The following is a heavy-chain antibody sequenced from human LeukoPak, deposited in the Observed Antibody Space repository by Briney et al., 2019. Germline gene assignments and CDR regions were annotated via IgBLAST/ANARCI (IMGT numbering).Heavy chain of an antibody. V-gene: IGHV1-2*02. J-gene: IGHJ6*03. CDR3: ARPMDGFWSGSLYYYYYMDV. CDR1: GYTFTGYY. D-gene: IGHD3-3*01. Sequence: ASVKVSCKASGYTFTGYYMHWVRQAPGQGLEWMGWINPNSGDTNYAQKFQGRVTMTRDTSISTAYMELSRLRSDDTAVYYCARPMDGFWSGSLYYYYYMDVWGKGTTVTVSS. CDR2: INPNSGDT.